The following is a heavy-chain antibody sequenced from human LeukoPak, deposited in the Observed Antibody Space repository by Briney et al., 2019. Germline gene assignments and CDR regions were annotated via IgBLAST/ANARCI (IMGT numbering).Heavy chain of an antibody. CDR3: VKYREIIIVLRGVISLTGKGFDY. V-gene: IGHV3-23*01. Sequence: GGSLRLSCAASGFTFSTYAMTWVRQAPGKGLEWVSVISGSGSSTYYADSVKGRFTISRDNSKNTLYLQMNSLRAEDTAVYYCVKYREIIIVLRGVISLTGKGFDYWGQGTLVTVSS. D-gene: IGHD3-10*01. J-gene: IGHJ4*02. CDR2: ISGSGSST. CDR1: GFTFSTYA.